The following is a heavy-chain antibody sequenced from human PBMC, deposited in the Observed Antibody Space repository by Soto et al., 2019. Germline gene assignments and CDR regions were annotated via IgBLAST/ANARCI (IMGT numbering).Heavy chain of an antibody. CDR3: ARLPLYYYGSGSSHYGMDV. J-gene: IGHJ6*02. D-gene: IGHD3-10*01. CDR1: GYSFNSYW. V-gene: IGHV5-51*01. CDR2: IYPVDSDI. Sequence: GESLKISCKGSGYSFNSYWIGWVRQMPGKGLEWMGIIYPVDSDIRYSPSFQGQVTISADKSITTAYLQWSSLKASDTAMYYCARLPLYYYGSGSSHYGMDVWGQGTTVTVSS.